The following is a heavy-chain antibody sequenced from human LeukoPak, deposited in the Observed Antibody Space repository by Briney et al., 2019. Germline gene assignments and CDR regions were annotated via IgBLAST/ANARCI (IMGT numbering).Heavy chain of an antibody. CDR2: IKQDGSEK. D-gene: IGHD2-15*01. CDR1: GFTFSSYW. V-gene: IGHV3-7*01. J-gene: IGHJ4*02. CDR3: STALDN. Sequence: PGGSLGLSCAASGFTFSSYWMDWVRQAPGKGLEWVANIKQDGSEKYYVDSVKGRFTISRDNAENSLYLQMDSLRAEDTAVYYCSTALDNWGQGTLVTVSS.